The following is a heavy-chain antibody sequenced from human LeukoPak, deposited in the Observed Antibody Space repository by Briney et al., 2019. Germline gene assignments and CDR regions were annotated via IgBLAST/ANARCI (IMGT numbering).Heavy chain of an antibody. CDR2: INHSGST. CDR1: GGSFSGYY. D-gene: IGHD3-3*01. Sequence: SETLSLTCAVYGGSFSGYYWSWIRQPPGKGLEWIGEINHSGSTNYNPSLKSRVTISVDTSKNQFSLKLSSVTAADTAVYYCARHLRITIFGVDSKGTYFDYWGQGTLVTVSS. J-gene: IGHJ4*02. V-gene: IGHV4-34*01. CDR3: ARHLRITIFGVDSKGTYFDY.